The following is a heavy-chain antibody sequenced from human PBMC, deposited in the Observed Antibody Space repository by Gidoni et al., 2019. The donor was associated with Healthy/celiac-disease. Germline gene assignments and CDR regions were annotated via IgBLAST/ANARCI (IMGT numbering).Heavy chain of an antibody. J-gene: IGHJ4*02. Sequence: EVQLLESGGGLLQPGGSLRLSCAASGFTFSSYAMSWVRQAPGKGLEWVSAISGSVGSTYYADSVKGRFTISRDNSKNTLYLQMNSLRAEDTAVYYCAKDPEPIAVASRFDYWGQGTLVTVSS. CDR3: AKDPEPIAVASRFDY. V-gene: IGHV3-23*01. CDR1: GFTFSSYA. D-gene: IGHD6-19*01. CDR2: ISGSVGST.